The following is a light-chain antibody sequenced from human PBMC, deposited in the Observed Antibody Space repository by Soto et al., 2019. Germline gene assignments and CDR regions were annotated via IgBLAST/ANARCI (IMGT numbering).Light chain of an antibody. CDR3: QQHSNWPRT. CDR1: QSVSSY. J-gene: IGKJ1*01. CDR2: DAS. Sequence: IVLTQSPATLSLSPGERATLSCRASQSVSSYLAWYQQKPGQAPRLLIYDASNRATGIPARFSGSGSGTDFTLTISSLEPEDFAVYYCQQHSNWPRTFGQGTKVEIK. V-gene: IGKV3-11*01.